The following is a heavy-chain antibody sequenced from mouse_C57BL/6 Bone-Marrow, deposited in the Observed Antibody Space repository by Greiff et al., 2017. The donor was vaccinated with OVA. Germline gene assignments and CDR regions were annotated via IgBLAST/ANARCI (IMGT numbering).Heavy chain of an antibody. D-gene: IGHD2-4*01. J-gene: IGHJ1*03. CDR3: ATYDYPWYFDV. CDR1: GFTFSDYG. V-gene: IGHV5-17*01. CDR2: ISSGSSTI. Sequence: EVKLQESGGGLVKPGGSLKLSCAASGFTFSDYGMHWVRQAPEKGLEWVAYISSGSSTIYYADTVKGRFTISRDNAKNTLFLQMTSLRSEDTAMYYCATYDYPWYFDVWGTGTTVTVSS.